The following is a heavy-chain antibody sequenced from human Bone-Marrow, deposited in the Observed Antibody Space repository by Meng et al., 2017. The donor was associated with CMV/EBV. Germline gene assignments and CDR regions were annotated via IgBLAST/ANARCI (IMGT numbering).Heavy chain of an antibody. CDR2: IKQDGSEE. D-gene: IGHD1-1*01. CDR3: ARRPGYFDY. CDR1: GFTFSSYW. V-gene: IGHV3-7*01. J-gene: IGHJ4*02. Sequence: GESLKISCAASGFTFSSYWMSWVRQAPGKGLEWVANIKQDGSEEYYVDSVKGRFTISRDNAKNSLYLQMNSLRAEDTAVYYCARRPGYFDYWGQGKLVNVAS.